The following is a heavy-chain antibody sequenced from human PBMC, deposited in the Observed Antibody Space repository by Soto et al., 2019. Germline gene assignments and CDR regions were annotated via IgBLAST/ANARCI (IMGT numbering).Heavy chain of an antibody. CDR3: ARGGGVGVAGSAAFDM. D-gene: IGHD3-3*01. CDR2: INPATGAA. Sequence: QLHLVQSGAVVKKPGASVTVSCSASGYPVTAYYMHWVRQAPGRGLEWMGGINPATGAAKYTQTVQGRVTMTRDTAKSTVFLELSGLKSEDTAVFYCARGGGVGVAGSAAFDMWGQGTLVTVSS. J-gene: IGHJ3*02. V-gene: IGHV1-2*02. CDR1: GYPVTAYY.